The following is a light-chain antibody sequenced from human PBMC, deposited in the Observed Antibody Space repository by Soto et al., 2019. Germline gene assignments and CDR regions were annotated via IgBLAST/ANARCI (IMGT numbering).Light chain of an antibody. Sequence: QAVVTQEPSLTVSPGGTVTLTCGSSTGAVTSGYYPNWFQQKPGQAPRALIYSTSNKRSWTPTRFSGSLLGGKAALTLSGVQPEDEDDYYCLLYYGGPVVFGGGTKLTVL. CDR1: TGAVTSGYY. V-gene: IGLV7-43*01. CDR2: STS. CDR3: LLYYGGPVV. J-gene: IGLJ2*01.